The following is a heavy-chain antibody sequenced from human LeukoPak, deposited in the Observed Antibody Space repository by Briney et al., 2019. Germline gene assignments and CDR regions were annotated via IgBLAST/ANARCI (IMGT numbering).Heavy chain of an antibody. CDR3: ARALIHYDILTGEGGNWFDP. CDR2: ISSSSSYI. CDR1: GFTFSSYS. D-gene: IGHD3-9*01. Sequence: GGSLRLSCAASGFTFSSYSMNWVRQAPGKGLEWVSSISSSSSYIYYADSVKGRFTISRDNAKNSLYLQMNSLRAEDTAVYYCARALIHYDILTGEGGNWFDPWGQGTLVTVSS. J-gene: IGHJ5*02. V-gene: IGHV3-21*01.